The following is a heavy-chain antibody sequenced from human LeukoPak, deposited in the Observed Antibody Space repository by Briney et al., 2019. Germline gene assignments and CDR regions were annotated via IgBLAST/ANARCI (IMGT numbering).Heavy chain of an antibody. D-gene: IGHD5-18*01. CDR1: GFTLSSYS. CDR3: ARDPVKGYSYGYTDY. Sequence: GGSLRLSCAASGFTLSSYSMNWVRQAPGKGLEWVSSISSSSSYIYYADSVKGRFTISRDNAKNSLYLQMNSLRAEDTAVYYCARDPVKGYSYGYTDYWGQGTLVTVSS. J-gene: IGHJ4*02. V-gene: IGHV3-21*01. CDR2: ISSSSSYI.